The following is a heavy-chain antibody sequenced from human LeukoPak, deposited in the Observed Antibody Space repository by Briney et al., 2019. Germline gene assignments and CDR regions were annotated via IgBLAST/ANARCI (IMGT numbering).Heavy chain of an antibody. Sequence: PSETLSLTCTVSGGSISSYYWSWIRQPPGKGLEWIGYIYYSGSTNYNPSLKSRVTMSVDTSKNQFSLKLSSVTAADTAVYYCARDTVYYDFWSGYYKGGYYFDYWGQGTLVTVSS. CDR3: ARDTVYYDFWSGYYKGGYYFDY. V-gene: IGHV4-59*12. J-gene: IGHJ4*02. CDR2: IYYSGST. D-gene: IGHD3-3*01. CDR1: GGSISSYY.